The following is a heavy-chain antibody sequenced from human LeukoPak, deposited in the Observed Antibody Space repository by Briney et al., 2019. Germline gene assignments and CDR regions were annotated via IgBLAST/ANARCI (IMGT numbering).Heavy chain of an antibody. V-gene: IGHV3-23*01. CDR3: AKGVIPAVDY. CDR1: GFTFSNYA. Sequence: PGGSLRLSCAASGFTFSNYAMSWVHQAPGKGLEWVSGISGSGGSTYYADSVKGRFTISRDNSKNTLYLQVNSLRAEDTAVYYCAKGVIPAVDYWGQGTLVTVSS. J-gene: IGHJ4*02. D-gene: IGHD2-2*01. CDR2: ISGSGGST.